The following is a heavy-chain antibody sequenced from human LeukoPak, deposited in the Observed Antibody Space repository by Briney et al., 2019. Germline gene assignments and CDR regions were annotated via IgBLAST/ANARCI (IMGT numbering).Heavy chain of an antibody. J-gene: IGHJ3*02. CDR3: ARESPDSSGYYRLGWSAFDI. V-gene: IGHV3-30*02. D-gene: IGHD3-22*01. CDR1: GFTFSSYG. Sequence: AGGSLRLSCAASGFTFSSYGMHWVRQAPGKGLEWVAFIRYDGSNKYYADSVKGRFTISRDNSKDTLYLQMNSLRSEDTAVYYCARESPDSSGYYRLGWSAFDIWGQGTMVTVSS. CDR2: IRYDGSNK.